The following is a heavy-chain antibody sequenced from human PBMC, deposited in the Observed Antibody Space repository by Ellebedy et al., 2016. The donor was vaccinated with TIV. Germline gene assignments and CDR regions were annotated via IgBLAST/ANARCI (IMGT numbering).Heavy chain of an antibody. Sequence: SETLSLTXTVSGGSITSHYWSWIRQSPGKGLEWIGYGYYRGSSDYHPSFKSRATISIDTSKNQFSLKLTSLTAADTAVYYCVRIAAAGLYLDPWGQGTLVTVSS. CDR2: GYYRGSS. D-gene: IGHD6-13*01. J-gene: IGHJ5*02. V-gene: IGHV4-59*11. CDR1: GGSITSHY. CDR3: VRIAAAGLYLDP.